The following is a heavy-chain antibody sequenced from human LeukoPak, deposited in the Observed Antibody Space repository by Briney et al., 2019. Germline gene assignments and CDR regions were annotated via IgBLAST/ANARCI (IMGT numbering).Heavy chain of an antibody. CDR2: TYYRSKWYY. CDR1: GDSVSSNSDA. J-gene: IGHJ4*02. Sequence: SQTLSLTCAISGDSVSSNSDAWNWIRQSPSRGLEWLGRTYYRSKWYYDYAVAVKSRISINPDTSKNQFSLQLSSVTPEDTAVYYCARDPVGGSTIFDYWGQGTPVTVSS. CDR3: ARDPVGGSTIFDY. D-gene: IGHD1-26*01. V-gene: IGHV6-1*01.